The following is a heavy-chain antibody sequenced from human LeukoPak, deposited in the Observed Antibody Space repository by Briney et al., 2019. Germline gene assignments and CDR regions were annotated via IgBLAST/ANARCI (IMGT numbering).Heavy chain of an antibody. V-gene: IGHV3-30-3*01. J-gene: IGHJ4*02. CDR3: VVRNYDILTGYYKLFDY. Sequence: GRSLRLSCAASGFTFSSYAMHWVRQAPGKGLEWVAVISYDGSNKYYADSVKGRFTISRDNAKNSLYLQMNSLRAEDTAVYYCVVRNYDILTGYYKLFDYWGQGTLVTVSS. CDR2: ISYDGSNK. D-gene: IGHD3-9*01. CDR1: GFTFSSYA.